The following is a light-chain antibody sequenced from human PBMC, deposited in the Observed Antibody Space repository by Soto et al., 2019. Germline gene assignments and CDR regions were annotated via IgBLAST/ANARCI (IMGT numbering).Light chain of an antibody. CDR3: QQLSTYPST. Sequence: DIQMTQSPSSLSASVGGRVTITFRASQTINTYINWYQQKPGEAPKLLIFAASTLQSGVPSRFSGSGSGTDFTLTISSLQAEDFATYYCQQLSTYPSTFGGGTKVDNK. V-gene: IGKV1-9*01. J-gene: IGKJ4*02. CDR1: QTINTY. CDR2: AAS.